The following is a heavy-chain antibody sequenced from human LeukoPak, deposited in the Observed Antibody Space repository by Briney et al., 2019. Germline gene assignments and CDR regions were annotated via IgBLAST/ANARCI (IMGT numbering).Heavy chain of an antibody. D-gene: IGHD1-1*01. J-gene: IGHJ4*02. V-gene: IGHV1-18*01. CDR1: GYTFTTFG. Sequence: ASIKVSCKASGYTFTTFGISWVRQAPGQGLEWMGWINIYHGGTEYAQEFQGRVTMTADTSASTAYMELSSLRSEDTAVYYCARLHWNDDAPYFDYWGQGTLVTVSS. CDR2: INIYHGGT. CDR3: ARLHWNDDAPYFDY.